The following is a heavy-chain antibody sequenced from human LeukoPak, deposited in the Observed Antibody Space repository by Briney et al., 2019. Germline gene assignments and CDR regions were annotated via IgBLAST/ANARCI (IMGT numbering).Heavy chain of an antibody. CDR3: ASLARDYDSSGNY. CDR2: IYHSGRT. V-gene: IGHV4-59*08. Sequence: PSETLSLTCTVSGGSISSYYWSWIRQPPGKGLEWIGSIYHSGRTYYNPSLKSRVTISVDTSKNQFSLKLSSVTAADTAVYYCASLARDYDSSGNYWGQGTLVTVSS. J-gene: IGHJ4*02. D-gene: IGHD3-22*01. CDR1: GGSISSYY.